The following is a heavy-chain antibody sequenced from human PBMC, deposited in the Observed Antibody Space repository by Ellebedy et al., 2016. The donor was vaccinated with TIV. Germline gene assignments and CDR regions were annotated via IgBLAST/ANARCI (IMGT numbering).Heavy chain of an antibody. J-gene: IGHJ5*02. CDR1: GGSISSYY. CDR2: IYTSGST. D-gene: IGHD6-13*01. Sequence: SETLSLTXTVSGGSISSYYWSWIRQPAGKGLEWIGRIYTSGSTNYNPSLKSRVTMSVDTSKNQFFLKLRSVTAADTAVYYCARAYWYSSSPNWFDPWGQGTLVTVSS. CDR3: ARAYWYSSSPNWFDP. V-gene: IGHV4-4*07.